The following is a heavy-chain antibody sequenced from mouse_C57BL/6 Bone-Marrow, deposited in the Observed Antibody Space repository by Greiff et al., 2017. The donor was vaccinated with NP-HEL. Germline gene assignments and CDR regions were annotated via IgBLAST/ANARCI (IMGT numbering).Heavy chain of an antibody. Sequence: EVQRVESGGGLVQPGGSLSLSCAASGFTFTDYYMSWVRQPPGKALEWLGFIRNKANGYTTEYSASVKGRFTISRDNSQSILYLQMNALRAEDSATYCCARYIYGNYGYFDVWGTGTTVTVSS. CDR2: IRNKANGYTT. D-gene: IGHD2-1*01. CDR3: ARYIYGNYGYFDV. V-gene: IGHV7-3*01. CDR1: GFTFTDYY. J-gene: IGHJ1*03.